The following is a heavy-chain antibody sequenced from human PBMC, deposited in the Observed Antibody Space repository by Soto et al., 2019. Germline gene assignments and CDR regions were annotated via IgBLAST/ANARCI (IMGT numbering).Heavy chain of an antibody. Sequence: QVQLQQWGAGLLKPSETLSLTCAVYGGSFSGYYWSWIRQPPGKGLEWIGEINHSGSTNYNPSLKSRVTISVDTSKNQFSLKLSSVTAADTAVYYCARGNAHRYGTTKYYYYYYGMDVWGQGTTVTVSS. CDR2: INHSGST. V-gene: IGHV4-34*01. D-gene: IGHD5-18*01. CDR3: ARGNAHRYGTTKYYYYYYGMDV. J-gene: IGHJ6*02. CDR1: GGSFSGYY.